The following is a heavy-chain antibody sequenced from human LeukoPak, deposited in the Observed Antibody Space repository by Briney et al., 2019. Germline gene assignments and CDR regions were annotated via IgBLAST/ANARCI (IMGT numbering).Heavy chain of an antibody. D-gene: IGHD3-16*01. Sequence: PSETLSLTCTVSGDSISRYYWSWIRQPPGKGLEGMGYIYYTGSTNYNPSLKSRVTISVDTSKNQFSLKLSSVTAADTAVYYCARVFGNYYYMDVWGKGTTVTVSS. V-gene: IGHV4-59*01. CDR1: GDSISRYY. J-gene: IGHJ6*03. CDR2: IYYTGST. CDR3: ARVFGNYYYMDV.